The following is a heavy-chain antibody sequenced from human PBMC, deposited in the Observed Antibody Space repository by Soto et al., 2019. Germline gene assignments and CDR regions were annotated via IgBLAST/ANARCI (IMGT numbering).Heavy chain of an antibody. CDR2: ISFGGSNK. Sequence: PGGSLRLSCAASGFTFSSYAMSWVRQAPGKGLEWVAFISFGGSNKYYADSVKGRFTISRDDSKNMLYLQMNSLRGEDTAVYYCAKEKFANPDYWSGYFDYWGQGTLVTVSS. V-gene: IGHV3-30*18. CDR1: GFTFSSYA. D-gene: IGHD3-3*01. CDR3: AKEKFANPDYWSGYFDY. J-gene: IGHJ4*02.